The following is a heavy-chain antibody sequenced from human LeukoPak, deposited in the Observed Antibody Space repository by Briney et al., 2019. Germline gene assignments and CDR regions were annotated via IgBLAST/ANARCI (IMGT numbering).Heavy chain of an antibody. J-gene: IGHJ4*02. V-gene: IGHV3-21*01. D-gene: IGHD3-22*01. CDR3: ARAPPKGNFYDSSAYGENDY. CDR1: GFTFSSYT. CDR2: ISSRSSYI. Sequence: PGWSLRLSCAASGFTFSSYTMSWVRQAPGKGLEWVSSISSRSSYIHYADSVKGRFTIPRDNAKNSLYPQMNSLRAEDTAVYYCARAPPKGNFYDSSAYGENDYWGQGTLVTVSS.